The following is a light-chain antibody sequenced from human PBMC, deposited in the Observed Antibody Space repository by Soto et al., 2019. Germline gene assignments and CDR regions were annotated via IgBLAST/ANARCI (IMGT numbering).Light chain of an antibody. V-gene: IGLV7-43*01. CDR2: STT. J-gene: IGLJ3*02. CDR3: LLYFDGDQGV. CDR1: TGAVTSGYF. Sequence: QAVVTQEPSLTVSPGGTVTLTCASSTGAVTSGYFPNWFQQKPGQAPRPLIYSTTNKHSWTPARFSGSLLGGKAALTLSGAQPEDEAEYFCLLYFDGDQGVFGGGTKLTVL.